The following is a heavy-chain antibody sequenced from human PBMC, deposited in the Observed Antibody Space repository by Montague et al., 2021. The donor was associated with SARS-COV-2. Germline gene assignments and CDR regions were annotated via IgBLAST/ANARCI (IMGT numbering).Heavy chain of an antibody. CDR3: ARGAPGY. CDR2: INHSGST. V-gene: IGHV4-34*01. J-gene: IGHJ4*02. Sequence: SETLSLTCAVYGGSFSGYWLTWIRQSPGKGLDWIGGINHSGSTKYNPSLKSRVTISVDTSKNQFSLDLTSVTAADTAVYYCARGAPGYWGQGTLVTVSS. CDR1: GGSFSGYW.